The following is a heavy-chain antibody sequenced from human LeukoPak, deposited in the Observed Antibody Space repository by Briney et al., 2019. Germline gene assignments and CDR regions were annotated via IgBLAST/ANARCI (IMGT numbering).Heavy chain of an antibody. J-gene: IGHJ4*02. Sequence: SETLSLTCAVYGGSFSGYYWSWIRQPPGKGLEWIGEINHSGSTNYNPSLKSRVTISEDTSKNQFSLKLGSVTAADTAVYYCARVTVVTGGFDYWGQGTLVTVSS. V-gene: IGHV4-34*01. CDR1: GGSFSGYY. CDR2: INHSGST. D-gene: IGHD4-23*01. CDR3: ARVTVVTGGFDY.